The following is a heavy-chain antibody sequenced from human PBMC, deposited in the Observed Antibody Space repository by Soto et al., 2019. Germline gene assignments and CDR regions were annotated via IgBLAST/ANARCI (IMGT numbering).Heavy chain of an antibody. CDR2: IYSGGST. Sequence: GGSLRLSCAASGFTVSSNYMSWVRQAPGKGLEWVSVIYSGGSTYYADSVKGRFTISRHNSKNTLYLQMNSLRAEDTAVYYCARGLGGSGYYYYYYGMDVWGQGTTVTVSS. J-gene: IGHJ6*02. CDR1: GFTVSSNY. V-gene: IGHV3-53*04. CDR3: ARGLGGSGYYYYYYGMDV. D-gene: IGHD3-3*01.